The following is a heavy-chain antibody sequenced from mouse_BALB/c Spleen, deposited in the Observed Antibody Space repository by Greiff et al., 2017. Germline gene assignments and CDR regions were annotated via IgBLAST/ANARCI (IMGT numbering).Heavy chain of an antibody. CDR2: ISTYYGDA. J-gene: IGHJ4*01. D-gene: IGHD2-4*01. CDR1: GYTFPDYA. CDR3: ARGITTRAMDY. Sequence: QVQLKESGAELVRPGVSVKISCKGSGYTFPDYAMHWVKQSHAKSLEWIGVISTYYGDASYNQKFKGKATMTVDKSSSTAYMELARLTSEDSAIYYCARGITTRAMDYWGQGTSVTVSS. V-gene: IGHV1S137*01.